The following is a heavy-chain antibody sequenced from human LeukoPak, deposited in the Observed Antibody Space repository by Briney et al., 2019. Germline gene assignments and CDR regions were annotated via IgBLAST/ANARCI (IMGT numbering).Heavy chain of an antibody. CDR3: ARDYKYAFDN. CDR1: GFTFSDYS. CDR2: IGIDSGNT. Sequence: GGSLRLSCAASGFTFSDYSMNWVRQAPWKGLEWISYIGIDSGNTNYADSVKGRFTISGDKAKNSLYLQMNSLRVEDTAVYYSARDYKYAFDNWGQGTLVTVSS. J-gene: IGHJ4*02. V-gene: IGHV3-48*01. D-gene: IGHD5-24*01.